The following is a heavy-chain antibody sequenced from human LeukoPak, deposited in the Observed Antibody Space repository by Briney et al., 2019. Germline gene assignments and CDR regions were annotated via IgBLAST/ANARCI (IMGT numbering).Heavy chain of an antibody. V-gene: IGHV3-7*03. CDR2: IKQDGSEK. Sequence: GGSLRLSCEASGFTFSSYWMSWVRQAPGKGLEWVANIKQDGSEKKYLDSVKGRFTISRDNSKNTLYLQMNSLRAEDTAVYYCVKLVGVGELFWGHFLEDFWGQGTLVTVSS. D-gene: IGHD3-10*01. CDR3: VKLVGVGELFWGHFLEDF. CDR1: GFTFSSYW. J-gene: IGHJ4*02.